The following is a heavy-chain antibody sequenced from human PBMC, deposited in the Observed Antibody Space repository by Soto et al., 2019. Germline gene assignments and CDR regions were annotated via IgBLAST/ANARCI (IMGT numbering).Heavy chain of an antibody. D-gene: IGHD3-22*01. CDR2: ITYDGSNT. CDR1: GFTFSSYA. Sequence: QVQLVESGGGVVQPGRSLRLSCAASGFTFSSYAMHWVRQAPGKGLEWVAVITYDGSNTYYADSVKGRFTISRDNSKNTLYLLKNSRRGEDKTVYYCSRKFYYYDSSGSLDSWGQGTLVTVSS. CDR3: SRKFYYYDSSGSLDS. J-gene: IGHJ4*02. V-gene: IGHV3-30-3*01.